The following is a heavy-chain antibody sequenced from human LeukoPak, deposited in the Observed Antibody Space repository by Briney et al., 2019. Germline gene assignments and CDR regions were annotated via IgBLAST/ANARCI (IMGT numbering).Heavy chain of an antibody. Sequence: GGSLRLSCGASGFIFWNYGMHWVRQAPGKGLEWVAAIYNDGADKYYVDSVKGRFTISRDNSKNSLSLQMNSLRAEDTAVYYCAKYTGYYFDYWGQGILVTVPS. V-gene: IGHV3-33*06. CDR3: AKYTGYYFDY. CDR2: IYNDGADK. D-gene: IGHD2-2*02. CDR1: GFIFWNYG. J-gene: IGHJ4*02.